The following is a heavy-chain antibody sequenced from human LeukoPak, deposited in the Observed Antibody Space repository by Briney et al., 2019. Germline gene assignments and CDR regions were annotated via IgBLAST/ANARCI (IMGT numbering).Heavy chain of an antibody. V-gene: IGHV1-2*02. CDR2: INRDSGGT. CDR1: GYTFTGYY. J-gene: IGHJ6*02. Sequence: GSVKVSCKASGYTFTGYYMHWVRQAPGQGLEWMACINRDSGGTNYAQKFQGRVTMSRDTSISTAYMELSRLRADDTAVYYCARGGGRFVELLSYYGMDVWGQGTTVTVSS. CDR3: ARGGGRFVELLSYYGMDV. D-gene: IGHD3-10*01.